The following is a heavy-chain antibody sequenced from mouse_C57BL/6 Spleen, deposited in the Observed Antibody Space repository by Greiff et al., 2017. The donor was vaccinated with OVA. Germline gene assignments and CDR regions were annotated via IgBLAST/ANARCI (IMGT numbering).Heavy chain of an antibody. Sequence: EVQLVQSEGGLVQPGSSMKLSCTASGFTFSNYYMAWVRQVPEKGLEWVANINHDGSSTYYRDTLKSRFSITRDNAENILYLQMSSLKSEDTATYYCARDHYGSPWDFDVWGTGTTVTVSS. CDR2: INHDGSST. D-gene: IGHD1-1*01. J-gene: IGHJ1*03. CDR1: GFTFSNYY. V-gene: IGHV5-16*01. CDR3: ARDHYGSPWDFDV.